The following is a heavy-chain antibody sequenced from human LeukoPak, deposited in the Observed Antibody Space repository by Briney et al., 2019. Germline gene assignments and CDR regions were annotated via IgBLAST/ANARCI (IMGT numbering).Heavy chain of an antibody. J-gene: IGHJ4*02. Sequence: PGGSLRLSCAASGLTFSSYAMSWVRQAPGKGLEWVSGISGSGGSTYYADSVQGRCTISRDNSKNTLYLQMNSLRAEDTAPYYCARGRYCSGGSCSGSYFDSWGQGTLVTVSS. CDR3: ARGRYCSGGSCSGSYFDS. V-gene: IGHV3-23*01. CDR1: GLTFSSYA. D-gene: IGHD2-15*01. CDR2: ISGSGGST.